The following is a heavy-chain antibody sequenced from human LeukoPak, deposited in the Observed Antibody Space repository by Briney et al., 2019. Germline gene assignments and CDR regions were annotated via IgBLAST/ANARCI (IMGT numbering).Heavy chain of an antibody. CDR1: GGPIDNHF. D-gene: IGHD1-26*01. V-gene: IGHV4-59*11. CDR3: ARDGGEVGRSTWFDP. Sequence: SETLSLTCPVSGGPIDNHFWTWLRQPPGNGMEWIGYIHNRGSTKYNPSLKSRVTSSVDTSKNQFSLRVNSVTAADTAVYYCARDGGEVGRSTWFDPWGQGTLVTVSS. CDR2: IHNRGST. J-gene: IGHJ5*02.